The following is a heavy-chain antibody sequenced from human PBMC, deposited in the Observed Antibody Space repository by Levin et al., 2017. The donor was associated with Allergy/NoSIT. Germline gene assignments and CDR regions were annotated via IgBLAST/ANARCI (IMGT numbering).Heavy chain of an antibody. D-gene: IGHD6-6*01. Sequence: GGSLRLSCAASGFTFSGYTLNWVRQAPGKGLEWVSSISSSSTYIYYADSLKGRFTISRDDAKNSLPLQMNSLRVEDTAVYYCASDGSYDTLDIWGQGTMVTVSS. CDR2: ISSSSTYI. J-gene: IGHJ3*02. CDR1: GFTFSGYT. CDR3: ASDGSYDTLDI. V-gene: IGHV3-21*01.